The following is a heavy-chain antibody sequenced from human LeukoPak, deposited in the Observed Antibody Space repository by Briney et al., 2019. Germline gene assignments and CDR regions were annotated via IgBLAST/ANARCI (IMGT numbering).Heavy chain of an antibody. CDR1: RFFFSSYA. D-gene: IGHD3-3*01. V-gene: IGHV3-30-3*01. CDR2: ISSDGTNK. J-gene: IGHJ4*02. Sequence: GGSLRLSCAASRFFFSSYAMHWVRQAPGKGLEWLAVISSDGTNKYYADSVKGRFTISRDNSKNTLYLQMNSLRVEDTAVYYCARCREDDFWSGSPVDYWGQGTLVTVSS. CDR3: ARCREDDFWSGSPVDY.